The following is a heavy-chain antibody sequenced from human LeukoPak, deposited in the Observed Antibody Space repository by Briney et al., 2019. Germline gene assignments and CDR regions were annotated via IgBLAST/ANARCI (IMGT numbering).Heavy chain of an antibody. V-gene: IGHV3-30*02. D-gene: IGHD1-20*01. CDR3: ASWVTGTTPPLGY. CDR2: IQVDGSKG. J-gene: IGHJ4*02. CDR1: GFNSRTFG. Sequence: GGSLRLSCATSGFNSRTFGTHWLRQAPGKGLEWVAFIQVDGSKGSYADSVKGRFTISRDNSKNTLYLQMNSLRAEDTAVYYCASWVTGTTPPLGYWGQGTLVTVSS.